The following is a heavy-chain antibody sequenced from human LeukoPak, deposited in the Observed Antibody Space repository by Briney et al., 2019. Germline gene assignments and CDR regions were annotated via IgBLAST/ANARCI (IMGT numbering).Heavy chain of an antibody. J-gene: IGHJ6*03. CDR3: ARDIAVPAAIGYYYYYMDV. CDR2: ISSSSSYI. D-gene: IGHD2-2*01. CDR1: GFTFSSYS. V-gene: IGHV3-21*01. Sequence: PGGSLRLSCAASGFTFSSYSMNWVRQAPGKGLEWVSSISSSSSYIYYADSVKGRFTISRDNAKNSLYLQMNSLRAEDTAVYYCARDIAVPAAIGYYYYYMDVWGKGTTVTVSS.